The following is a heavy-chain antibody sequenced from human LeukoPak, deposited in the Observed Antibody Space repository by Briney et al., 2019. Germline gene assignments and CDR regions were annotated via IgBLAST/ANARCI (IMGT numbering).Heavy chain of an antibody. CDR3: ARDLSHDSSGWYPGAFDI. CDR2: ISYDGSNK. J-gene: IGHJ3*02. CDR1: GFTFSSYA. Sequence: GRSLRLSCAASGFTFSSYAMHWVRQAPGKGLEWVAVISYDGSNKYYADSVKGRFTISRDNSKNTLHLQMNSLRAEDTAVYYCARDLSHDSSGWYPGAFDIWGQGTMVTVSS. V-gene: IGHV3-30-3*01. D-gene: IGHD6-19*01.